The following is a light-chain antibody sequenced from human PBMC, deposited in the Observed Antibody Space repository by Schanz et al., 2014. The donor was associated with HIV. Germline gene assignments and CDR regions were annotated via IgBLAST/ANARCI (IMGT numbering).Light chain of an antibody. V-gene: IGKV3-20*01. J-gene: IGKJ2*01. Sequence: EIVLTQSPATLSLSPGERATLSCRASQSVSSYLAWYQQKPGQAPRLLIYGASKRGTGIPDRFSGSGSGTDFTLTISRLEPEDFAVYYCQQYGSSPPYTFGQGTKLEIK. CDR1: QSVSSY. CDR2: GAS. CDR3: QQYGSSPPYT.